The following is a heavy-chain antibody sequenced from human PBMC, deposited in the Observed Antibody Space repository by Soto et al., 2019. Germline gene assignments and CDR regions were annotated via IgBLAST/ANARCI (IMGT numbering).Heavy chain of an antibody. J-gene: IGHJ4*02. CDR2: ISYDGSNK. Sequence: QVQLVESGGGVVQPGRSQRLSCATSGFTFSSYAIHWVRQAPGNGLEWVAVISYDGSNKNYADSVKGRFTISRDNSKNTVDLQMNSLRAEDTSVYYCARDGVGVVPAAIRFDYWGQGTLVTVSS. V-gene: IGHV3-30-3*01. CDR3: ARDGVGVVPAAIRFDY. D-gene: IGHD2-2*01. CDR1: GFTFSSYA.